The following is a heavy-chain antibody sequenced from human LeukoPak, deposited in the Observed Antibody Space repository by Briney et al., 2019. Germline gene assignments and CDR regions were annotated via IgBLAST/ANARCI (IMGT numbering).Heavy chain of an antibody. CDR2: IYTSGST. D-gene: IGHD3-3*01. V-gene: IGHV4-61*02. Sequence: SETLSLTCTVSGGSISSGSYYWSWIRQPAGKGLEWIGRIYTSGSTNYNPSLKSRVTISVDTSKNQFSLKLSSVTAADTAVYYCARGDFWSGYRHAFDIWGQGTMVTVSS. CDR1: GGSISSGSYY. J-gene: IGHJ3*02. CDR3: ARGDFWSGYRHAFDI.